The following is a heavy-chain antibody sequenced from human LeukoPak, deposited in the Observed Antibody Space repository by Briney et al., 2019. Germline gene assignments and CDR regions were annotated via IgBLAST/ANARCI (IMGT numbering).Heavy chain of an antibody. J-gene: IGHJ4*02. Sequence: PSETLSLTCTVSGGSIISYYWSWIRQPPGKGLEWIGYIYHRGSANYNPSLKGRVTISVDTSKNQFSLTLSSVTAADTAVYYCARAGDYYVSGGYLGYWGQGTLVTVSS. D-gene: IGHD3-10*01. CDR1: GGSIISYY. CDR2: IYHRGSA. V-gene: IGHV4-59*01. CDR3: ARAGDYYVSGGYLGY.